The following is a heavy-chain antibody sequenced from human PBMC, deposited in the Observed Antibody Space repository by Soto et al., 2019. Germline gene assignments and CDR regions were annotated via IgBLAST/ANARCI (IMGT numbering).Heavy chain of an antibody. CDR1: GFTFSSYA. J-gene: IGHJ4*02. D-gene: IGHD2-15*01. V-gene: IGHV3-23*01. Sequence: LRLSCADSGFTFSSYAMSWVRQAPGKGLEWVSAISGSGGSTYYADSVKGRFTISRDNSKNTLYLQMNSLRAEDTAVYYCAKGLIGYCSGGSCYAIDYWGQGTLVTVSS. CDR2: ISGSGGST. CDR3: AKGLIGYCSGGSCYAIDY.